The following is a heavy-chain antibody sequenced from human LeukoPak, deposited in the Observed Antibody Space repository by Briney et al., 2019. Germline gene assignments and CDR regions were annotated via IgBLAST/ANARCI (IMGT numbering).Heavy chain of an antibody. CDR1: GGTFSSYA. D-gene: IGHD2-15*01. J-gene: IGHJ4*02. CDR3: ATVGYCSGGSCYRGYWYYFDY. CDR2: IIPIFGTA. Sequence: ASVKVSCKASGGTFSSYAISWVRQAPGQGLEWMGGIIPIFGTANYAQKFQGRVTMTEDTSTDTAYMELSSLRSEDTAVYYCATVGYCSGGSCYRGYWYYFDYWGQGTLVTVSS. V-gene: IGHV1-69*06.